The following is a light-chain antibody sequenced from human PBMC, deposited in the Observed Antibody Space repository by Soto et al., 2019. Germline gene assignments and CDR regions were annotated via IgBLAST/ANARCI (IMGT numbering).Light chain of an antibody. V-gene: IGLV2-8*01. CDR3: TSYAGGNNV. CDR2: EVN. CDR1: SSDAGGYNY. Sequence: QSALTQPPSASGSPGQSVTISCTGTSSDAGGYNYVSWYQQHPGKAPKLMVYEVNKRPSGVPDRFSGSKSGNTASLTVSGLQAEDEADYYCTSYAGGNNVFGTGTKVTVL. J-gene: IGLJ1*01.